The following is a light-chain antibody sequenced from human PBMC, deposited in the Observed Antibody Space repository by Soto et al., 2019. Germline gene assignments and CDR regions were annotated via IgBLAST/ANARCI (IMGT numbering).Light chain of an antibody. CDR1: SSDVGGYNY. CDR3: SSYTSSSRI. V-gene: IGLV2-14*01. Sequence: LTQPASVSGSPGQSITISCTGTSSDVGGYNYVSWYQQHPGKAPKLMIYEVSNRPSGVSNRFSGSKSGNTASLTISGLQAEDEADYYCSSYTSSSRIFGTGTKVTVL. CDR2: EVS. J-gene: IGLJ1*01.